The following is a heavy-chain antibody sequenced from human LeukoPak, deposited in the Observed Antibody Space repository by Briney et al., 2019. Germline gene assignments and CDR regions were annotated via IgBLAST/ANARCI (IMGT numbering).Heavy chain of an antibody. CDR1: GGSISSYY. Sequence: PSETLSLTCTVSGGSISSYYWSWIRQPPGKGLEWIGYIYYSGSTNYNPSLKSRVTISVDTSKNQFSLKLSSVTAADTAVYYCARVRAGYDFWSGYLRGTFDIWGQGTMVTVSS. V-gene: IGHV4-59*01. D-gene: IGHD3-3*01. CDR2: IYYSGST. J-gene: IGHJ3*02. CDR3: ARVRAGYDFWSGYLRGTFDI.